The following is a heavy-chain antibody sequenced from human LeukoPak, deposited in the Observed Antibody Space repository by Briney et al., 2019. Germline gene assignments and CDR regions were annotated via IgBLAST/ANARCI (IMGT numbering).Heavy chain of an antibody. CDR2: INHSGST. J-gene: IGHJ4*02. V-gene: IGHV4-39*07. Sequence: SETLSLTCTVSGGSISSSSYYWSWIRQPPGKGLEWIGEINHSGSTKYNPSLKSRVTISVDTSKNQFSLKLSSVTAADTAVYYCAREGDGYKTDFDYWGQGNLVTVSS. D-gene: IGHD5-24*01. CDR1: GGSISSSSYY. CDR3: AREGDGYKTDFDY.